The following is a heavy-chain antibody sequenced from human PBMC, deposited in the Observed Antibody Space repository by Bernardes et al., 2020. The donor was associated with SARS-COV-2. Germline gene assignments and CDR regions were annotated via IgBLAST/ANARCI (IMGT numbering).Heavy chain of an antibody. V-gene: IGHV4-59*01. CDR3: ARDWRGRHSWDAFDF. CDR1: GGSISTYY. D-gene: IGHD1-26*01. Sequence: SETLSLTCTISGGSISTYYWSWVRQPPGKGLEWIGYIYYTGSTNYNPALKSRVTISLDTSKTQFSLKLSSVTAADTAVYYCARDWRGRHSWDAFDFWGQGTTVTVSS. J-gene: IGHJ3*01. CDR2: IYYTGST.